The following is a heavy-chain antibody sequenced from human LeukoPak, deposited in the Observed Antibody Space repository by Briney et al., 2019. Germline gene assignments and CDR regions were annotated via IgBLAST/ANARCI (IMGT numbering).Heavy chain of an antibody. Sequence: GGSLRHSCAASGFTFSNFAIRWVRQVPGKGLEWVSSIDGSGDKTHYPDSVRGRFTVSRDNSKNTLYLQMNSLRVEDTATYFCAKVQFNWGPIDYWGQGTPVIVSS. D-gene: IGHD7-27*01. CDR1: GFTFSNFA. CDR3: AKVQFNWGPIDY. V-gene: IGHV3-23*01. CDR2: IDGSGDKT. J-gene: IGHJ4*02.